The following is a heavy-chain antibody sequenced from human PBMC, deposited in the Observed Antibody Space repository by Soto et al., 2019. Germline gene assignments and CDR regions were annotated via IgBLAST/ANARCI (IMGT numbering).Heavy chain of an antibody. D-gene: IGHD6-19*01. J-gene: IGHJ4*02. CDR1: GFTFSSYW. V-gene: IGHV3-74*01. Sequence: EVQLVESGGGLVQPGGSRRLSCEASGFTFSSYWMHWVGQAPGKGLVWVSRINSDGSSTSYADSVKGRFTISRDNAKNTLYLQMNSLRAEDTAVYYCAVAVAGPTAIGYWGQGTLVTVSS. CDR2: INSDGSST. CDR3: AVAVAGPTAIGY.